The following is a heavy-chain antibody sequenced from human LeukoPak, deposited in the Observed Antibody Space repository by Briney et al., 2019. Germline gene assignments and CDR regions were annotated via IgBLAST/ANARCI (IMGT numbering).Heavy chain of an antibody. D-gene: IGHD1-1*01. V-gene: IGHV1-2*02. CDR2: INPYSGAT. CDR3: ATSTVTHTRDP. J-gene: IGHJ5*02. CDR1: GYTSSDFY. Sequence: ASVKVSCQASGYTSSDFYCNWVRRTPGQGLEWMGWINPYSGATISAQNFQGRVTLTWDASIGTAYMELSRLRSGDTAVYYCATSTVTHTRDPWGQGTLVTVSS.